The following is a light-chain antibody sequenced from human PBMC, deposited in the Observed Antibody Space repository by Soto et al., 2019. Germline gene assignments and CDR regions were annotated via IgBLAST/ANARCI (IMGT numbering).Light chain of an antibody. J-gene: IGKJ2*01. Sequence: DIVMTQSPLSLPVTPGEPASISCRSSQSLLHSNGYNYLDWYLQKPGQSPQLLIYLGSNRASGVPDRFGGSGSGTDFTLKISRVEAEGVGVYYCMQALQTPYTFGQGTKLEIK. CDR2: LGS. V-gene: IGKV2-28*01. CDR3: MQALQTPYT. CDR1: QSLLHSNGYNY.